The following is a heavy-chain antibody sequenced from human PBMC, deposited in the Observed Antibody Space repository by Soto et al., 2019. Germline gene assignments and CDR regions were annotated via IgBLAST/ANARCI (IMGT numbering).Heavy chain of an antibody. CDR3: ARMVRIVGATYYFAY. V-gene: IGHV2-26*01. J-gene: IGHJ4*02. Sequence: SGPKLVNPTEALTLTGNVSGFSLIDTQMGVTSISHPAGKALEGLAHIFSNDEKSYSTSLKSRLSISKDTSKSQVVLTMTNMDPVDTATYYCARMVRIVGATYYFAYWGQGTLVTVSS. D-gene: IGHD1-26*01. CDR1: GFSLIDTQMG. CDR2: IFSNDEK.